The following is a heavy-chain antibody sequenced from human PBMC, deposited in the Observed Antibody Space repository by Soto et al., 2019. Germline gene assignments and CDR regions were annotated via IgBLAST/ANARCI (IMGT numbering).Heavy chain of an antibody. J-gene: IGHJ4*02. Sequence: PSETLSVTYAVYGGSFSGYYWCWIRQPPGKGLEWIGEINHSGSTNYNPSLKSRVTISVDTSKNQFSLKLSSVTAADTAVYYCARDQSALDIVATRPVFFDYWGQGPLVTVSS. CDR3: ARDQSALDIVATRPVFFDY. V-gene: IGHV4-34*01. D-gene: IGHD5-12*01. CDR2: INHSGST. CDR1: GGSFSGYY.